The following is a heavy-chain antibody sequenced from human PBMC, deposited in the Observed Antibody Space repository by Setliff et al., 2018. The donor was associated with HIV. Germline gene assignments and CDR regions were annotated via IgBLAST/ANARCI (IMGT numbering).Heavy chain of an antibody. J-gene: IGHJ5*02. CDR2: INPNSGGT. V-gene: IGHV1-2*02. D-gene: IGHD1-1*01. CDR1: GYTFTGYY. Sequence: VASVKVSCKASGYTFTGYYMHWVRQAPGQGLEWMGWINPNSGGTNHAQMFQGRVTMTRDTSITTAYMELSSLRSDDTAVYYCALSSTTTRPYNWFDPWGQGTLVPSPQ. CDR3: ALSSTTTRPYNWFDP.